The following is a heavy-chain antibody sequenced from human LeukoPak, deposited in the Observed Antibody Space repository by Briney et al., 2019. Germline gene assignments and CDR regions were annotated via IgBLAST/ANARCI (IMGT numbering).Heavy chain of an antibody. V-gene: IGHV3-30*01. J-gene: IGHJ3*02. CDR1: GFTLSSHV. CDR2: ISYDGSNK. CDR3: AREGIGYSYGPMAAFDI. Sequence: GGSLRLSCAASGFTLSSHVMHWVRQAPGKGLEWVAVISYDGSNKYYADSVKGRFTISRDNSKNTLYLQMNSLRAEDTAVYYCAREGIGYSYGPMAAFDIWGQGTMVTVSS. D-gene: IGHD5-18*01.